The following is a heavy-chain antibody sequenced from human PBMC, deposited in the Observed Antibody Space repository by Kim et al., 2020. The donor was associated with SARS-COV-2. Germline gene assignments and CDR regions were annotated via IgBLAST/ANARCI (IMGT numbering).Heavy chain of an antibody. J-gene: IGHJ4*02. Sequence: YAQKSQGRVTMTRNTTISTAYMELSSLRSEEAAVYYCARSPIAAAGAFDYWGQGTLVTVSS. V-gene: IGHV1-8*01. D-gene: IGHD6-13*01. CDR3: ARSPIAAAGAFDY.